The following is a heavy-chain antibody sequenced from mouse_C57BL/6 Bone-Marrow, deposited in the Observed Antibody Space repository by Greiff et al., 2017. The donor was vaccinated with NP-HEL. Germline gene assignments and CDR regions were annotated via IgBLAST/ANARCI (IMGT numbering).Heavy chain of an antibody. Sequence: EVQLQQSGPGLVKPSQSLSLTCSVTGYSIISGYYWNWIRQFPGNKLEWMAYISYDGSNNYNPSLKNQISITRDISKNQFFLKLTSVTTEDTATYYCAREGGYYGSPFAYWGQGTLVTVSA. J-gene: IGHJ3*01. D-gene: IGHD1-1*01. V-gene: IGHV3-6*01. CDR3: AREGGYYGSPFAY. CDR1: GYSIISGYY. CDR2: ISYDGSN.